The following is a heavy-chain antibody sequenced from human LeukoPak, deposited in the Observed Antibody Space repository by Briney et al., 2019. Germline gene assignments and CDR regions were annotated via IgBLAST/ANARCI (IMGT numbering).Heavy chain of an antibody. J-gene: IGHJ4*02. V-gene: IGHV1-8*01. CDR1: GYTFTSYD. CDR3: ARADTIFGSNEFDY. Sequence: ASVKVSCKASGYTFTSYDINWVRQATGRGLEWMGWMNPNSGNTGYAQKFQGRVTMTRNTSIRTAYMELSSLRSEDTAVYYCARADTIFGSNEFDYWGQGTLVTVSS. D-gene: IGHD3-3*01. CDR2: MNPNSGNT.